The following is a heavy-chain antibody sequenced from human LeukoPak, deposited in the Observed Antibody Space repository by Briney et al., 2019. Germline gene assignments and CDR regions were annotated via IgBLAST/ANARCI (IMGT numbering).Heavy chain of an antibody. J-gene: IGHJ4*02. Sequence: VASVKVSCKASGYTFTGYYMHWVQQAPGQGLGWMGWINPNSGGTNYAQKFQGRVTMTRDTSISTAYMELSRLRSDDTAVYYCARDHYCDSTFDYWGQGTLVTVSS. CDR2: INPNSGGT. CDR1: GYTFTGYY. V-gene: IGHV1-2*03. D-gene: IGHD3-22*01. CDR3: ARDHYCDSTFDY.